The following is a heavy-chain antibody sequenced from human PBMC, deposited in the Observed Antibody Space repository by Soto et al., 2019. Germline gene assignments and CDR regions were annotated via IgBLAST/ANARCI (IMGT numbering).Heavy chain of an antibody. Sequence: EVQLVESGGDLVQPWGSLRLSCAASGFSFRTYWMSWVRQAPGKGLEWVAKTQPDGNEKYYADSVRGRFTISRDNARNSQYLQMNSLTVEYQAVYYCARDGDLFGSDYWGQGTLVTVSS. D-gene: IGHD3-10*02. CDR2: TQPDGNEK. J-gene: IGHJ4*02. V-gene: IGHV3-7*04. CDR1: GFSFRTYW. CDR3: ARDGDLFGSDY.